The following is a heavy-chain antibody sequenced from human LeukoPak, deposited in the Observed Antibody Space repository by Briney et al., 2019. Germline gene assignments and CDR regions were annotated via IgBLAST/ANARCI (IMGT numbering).Heavy chain of an antibody. CDR1: GFTFSSYA. Sequence: GGSLRLSCAASGFTFSSYAMHWVRQAPGKGLEWVAVISYDGSNKYYADSVKGRFTISRDNSKNTLYLQMNSLRAEDTAVYYCARGWSGTDYYYYGMDVWGQGTTVTVSS. CDR3: ARGWSGTDYYYYGMDV. D-gene: IGHD3-3*01. CDR2: ISYDGSNK. J-gene: IGHJ6*02. V-gene: IGHV3-30-3*01.